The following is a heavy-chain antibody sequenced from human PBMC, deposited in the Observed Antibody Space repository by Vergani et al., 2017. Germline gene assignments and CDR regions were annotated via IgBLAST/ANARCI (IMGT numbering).Heavy chain of an antibody. CDR1: GFTFSSYS. CDR2: ISSSSSYI. D-gene: IGHD1-26*01. CDR3: ARELDSGSDFADY. Sequence: EVQLVESGGGLVKPGGSLRLSCAASGFTFSSYSMIWVRQAPGKGLEWVSSISSSSSYIYYADSVKGRFTISRDNAKNSLYLQMNSLRAEDTDVYYCARELDSGSDFADYWGQGTLVTVSS. J-gene: IGHJ4*02. V-gene: IGHV3-21*01.